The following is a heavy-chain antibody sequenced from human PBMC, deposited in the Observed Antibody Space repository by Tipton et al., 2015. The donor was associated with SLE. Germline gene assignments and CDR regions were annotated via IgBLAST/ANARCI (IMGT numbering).Heavy chain of an antibody. CDR1: GLTVSSSY. J-gene: IGHJ4*02. D-gene: IGHD3-10*01. V-gene: IGHV3-53*05. Sequence: SLRLSCAVSGLTVSSSYIIWVRQAPGKGLEWVSLIYSGARTNYADSVKGRFTISRDNSKNTVYLQMNRLRRQDTAVYYCVRVRTQPTVGGLDYWGQGTLVIVSS. CDR3: VRVRTQPTVGGLDY. CDR2: IYSGART.